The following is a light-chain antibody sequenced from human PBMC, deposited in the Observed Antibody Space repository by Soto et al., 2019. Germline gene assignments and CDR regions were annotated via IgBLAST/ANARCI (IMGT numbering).Light chain of an antibody. CDR1: QIISSNY. V-gene: IGKV3-20*01. Sequence: EIVLTQSPGTLSLSPGERATLSCRASQIISSNYLAWYQQKPGQAPRLLIYGASSRATGIPDRFSGSVSGTVFTLTITRLEPEDFAVYDCQQYGTSPTFGGGTKVEIK. CDR3: QQYGTSPT. J-gene: IGKJ4*01. CDR2: GAS.